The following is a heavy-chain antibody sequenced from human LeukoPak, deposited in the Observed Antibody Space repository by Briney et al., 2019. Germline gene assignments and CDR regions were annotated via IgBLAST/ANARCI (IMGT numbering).Heavy chain of an antibody. CDR2: IYTSGST. Sequence: SETLSLTCTVSGGSISSGSYYWSWIRQPAGKGLEWIGRIYTSGSTNYNPSLKSRVTISVDTSKNQFSLKLSSVTAADTAVYYCARVWRNLFDYWGQGTLVTVSS. V-gene: IGHV4-61*02. D-gene: IGHD2-21*01. J-gene: IGHJ4*02. CDR1: GGSISSGSYY. CDR3: ARVWRNLFDY.